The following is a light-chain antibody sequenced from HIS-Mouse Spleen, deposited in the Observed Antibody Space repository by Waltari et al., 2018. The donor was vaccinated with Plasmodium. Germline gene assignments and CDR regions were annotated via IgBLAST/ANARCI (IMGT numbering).Light chain of an antibody. CDR3: CSYAGSSTFV. CDR1: SEGVGRFSL. J-gene: IGLJ3*02. CDR2: EGS. Sequence: SALTQPASVSGFPGLSITIPRTGTSEGVGRFSLFSWYQQHPGKAPKLMIYEGSKRPSGVSNRFSGSKSGNTASLTISGLQAEDEADYYCCSYAGSSTFVFGGGTKLTVL. V-gene: IGLV2-23*03.